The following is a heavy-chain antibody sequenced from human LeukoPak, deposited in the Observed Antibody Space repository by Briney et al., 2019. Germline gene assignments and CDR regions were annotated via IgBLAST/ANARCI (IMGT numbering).Heavy chain of an antibody. J-gene: IGHJ4*02. V-gene: IGHV3-15*01. CDR1: GFTFSNTW. CDR3: AAQGGSGDLRY. D-gene: IGHD4-17*01. CDR2: IKRIIDGGTT. Sequence: RGSLRLSCAASGFTFSNTWMNWVRQAPGNGLEWVGRIKRIIDGGTTDYAAPVKGRFTVSRDDSINTLYLQMSSLKTEDTAVYYCAAQGGSGDLRYWGQGTLATVSS.